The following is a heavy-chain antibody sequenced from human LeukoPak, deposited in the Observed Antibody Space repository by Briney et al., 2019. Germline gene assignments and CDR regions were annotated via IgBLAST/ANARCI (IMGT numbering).Heavy chain of an antibody. D-gene: IGHD3-22*01. Sequence: ASVKVSCKASGGTFSSYAISWVRQATGQGLEWMGWMNPNSGNTGYAQKFQGRVTMTRNTSISTAYMELSSLRSEDTAVYYCARAPRKRFDSSGYYYYFQHWGQGTLVTVSS. CDR3: ARAPRKRFDSSGYYYYFQH. CDR2: MNPNSGNT. V-gene: IGHV1-8*02. J-gene: IGHJ1*01. CDR1: GGTFSSYA.